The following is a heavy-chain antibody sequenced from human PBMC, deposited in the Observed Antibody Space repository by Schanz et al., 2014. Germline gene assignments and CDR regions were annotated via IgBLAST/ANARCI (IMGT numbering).Heavy chain of an antibody. D-gene: IGHD2-2*01. CDR1: GFSFSTYG. CDR2: ISSSSMYI. J-gene: IGHJ4*02. CDR3: ARDRVEASRYFDY. V-gene: IGHV3-21*06. Sequence: EVRLVESGGGLVKPGGSLRLSCAASGFSFSTYGMTWVRQAPGKGLEWVSSISSSSMYIYQADSVRGRFTISRDNSKNTFYLQMNNLRAEDTAVYYCARDRVEASRYFDYWGQGTLVTVSS.